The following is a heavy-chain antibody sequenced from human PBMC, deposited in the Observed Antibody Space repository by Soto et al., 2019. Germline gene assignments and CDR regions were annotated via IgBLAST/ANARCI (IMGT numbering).Heavy chain of an antibody. CDR1: GYTFTGYF. CDR2: INPNSGST. V-gene: IGHV1-2*02. D-gene: IGHD3-3*01. Sequence: GASVKVSCKAFGYTFTGYFIHWVRQAPGQGLECLGWINPNSGSTKYAQKFQGRGTLTRGTXXNXXXMXKXXLRXGGTGVYYCARGGGTILAPLPWGQGTLVTVSS. J-gene: IGHJ5*02. CDR3: ARGGGTILAPLP.